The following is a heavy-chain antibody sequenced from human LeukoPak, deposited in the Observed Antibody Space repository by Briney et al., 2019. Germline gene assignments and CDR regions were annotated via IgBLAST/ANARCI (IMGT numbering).Heavy chain of an antibody. Sequence: GGSLRLSCAASAFTFSSYAMSWVRQAPGKGLEWVSAISGSGGNTYYADSVKGRFTISRDNSKNTLHLQMNSLRAEDTAVYYCARDRGGSYSAIDYWGQGTLVTVSS. CDR1: AFTFSSYA. V-gene: IGHV3-23*01. D-gene: IGHD1-26*01. CDR2: ISGSGGNT. J-gene: IGHJ4*02. CDR3: ARDRGGSYSAIDY.